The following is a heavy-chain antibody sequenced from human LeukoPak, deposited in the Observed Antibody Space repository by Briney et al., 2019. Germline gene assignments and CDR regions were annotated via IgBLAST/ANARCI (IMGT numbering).Heavy chain of an antibody. CDR1: GDSISSYY. CDR2: IYNSGSI. V-gene: IGHV4-59*01. Sequence: PSETLSLTCDISGDSISSYYWSWVRQSPGKGLEWIGYIYNSGSIHYNPSLKSRVSISVDTSKNQFSLNLGSVTAADTAVYYCARVGEMATIRDWGPGFLVTVSS. J-gene: IGHJ4*02. CDR3: ARVGEMATIRD. D-gene: IGHD5-24*01.